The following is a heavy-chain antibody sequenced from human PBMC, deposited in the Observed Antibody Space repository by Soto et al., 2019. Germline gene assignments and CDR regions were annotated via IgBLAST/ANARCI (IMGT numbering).Heavy chain of an antibody. Sequence: QITLKESGPPLVKPTQTLTLTCTFSGFSLSTSGVGVGWIRQPPGKALEWLALIYWNDDKRYSPSLKSRLTITKDTSKNQVVLTMTNMDPVDTATYYCAHRRPVYCSSTSCYAGLDWFDPWGQGTLVTVSS. CDR1: GFSLSTSGVG. CDR2: IYWNDDK. V-gene: IGHV2-5*01. J-gene: IGHJ5*02. CDR3: AHRRPVYCSSTSCYAGLDWFDP. D-gene: IGHD2-2*01.